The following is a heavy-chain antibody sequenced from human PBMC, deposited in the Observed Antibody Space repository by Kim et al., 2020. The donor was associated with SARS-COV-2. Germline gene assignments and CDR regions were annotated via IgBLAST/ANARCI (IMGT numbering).Heavy chain of an antibody. D-gene: IGHD1-26*01. CDR1: GGSISSSSYY. CDR3: PSLQTRVGSPLLYDYYG. V-gene: IGHV4-39*01. Sequence: SETLSLTCTVSGGSISSSSYYWGWIRQPPGKGLEWIGSIYYSGSTYYNPSLKSRVTISVDTSKNQFPLKLSSVTAADTAVYYCPSLQTRVGSPLLYDYYG. J-gene: IGHJ6*01. CDR2: IYYSGST.